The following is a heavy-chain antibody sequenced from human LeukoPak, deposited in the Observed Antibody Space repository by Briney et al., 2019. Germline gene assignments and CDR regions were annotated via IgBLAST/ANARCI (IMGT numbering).Heavy chain of an antibody. D-gene: IGHD3-16*01. J-gene: IGHJ4*02. CDR3: ARDANDYASPPDY. Sequence: PGRSLRLSCAASGFTFRSYGMHWVRQAPGKGLEWVAVISYDGSNKYCTDSVKGRFTISRDNSKNTLYLQMNSLRAEDTAVYYCARDANDYASPPDYWGQGTLVTVSS. CDR2: ISYDGSNK. V-gene: IGHV3-30*03. CDR1: GFTFRSYG.